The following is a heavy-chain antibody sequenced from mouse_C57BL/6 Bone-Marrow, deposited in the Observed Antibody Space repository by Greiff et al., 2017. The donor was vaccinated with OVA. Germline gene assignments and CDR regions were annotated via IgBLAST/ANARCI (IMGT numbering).Heavy chain of an antibody. Sequence: EVQLQQSGAELVKPGASVKLSCTASGFNIKDYYMHWVKQRTEQGLEWIGRIDPEDGETKYAPKFQGKATITTDTSANTAYLQHSNLTSEDTAVYYCAYCECGSSHAWFAYWGQGTLVTVSA. CDR3: AYCECGSSHAWFAY. V-gene: IGHV14-2*01. D-gene: IGHD1-1*01. CDR1: GFNIKDYY. J-gene: IGHJ3*01. CDR2: IDPEDGET.